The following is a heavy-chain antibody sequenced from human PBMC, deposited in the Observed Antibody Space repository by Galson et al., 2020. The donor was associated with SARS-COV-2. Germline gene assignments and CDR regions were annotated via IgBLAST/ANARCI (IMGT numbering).Heavy chain of an antibody. J-gene: IGHJ4*02. CDR2: NYHSRAT. CDR3: AAYSVMVLAPPPLRADY. Sequence: SETLSLTCLVSGYSISSGYFWCWIRTPPGERLGWRGSNYHSRATYYNPSLRSRLSMSVDTSNNQFSLNLISVTAADTAIYYCAAYSVMVLAPPPLRADYWGQGTLVTVSS. V-gene: IGHV4-38-2*01. CDR1: GYSISSGYF. D-gene: IGHD2-15*01.